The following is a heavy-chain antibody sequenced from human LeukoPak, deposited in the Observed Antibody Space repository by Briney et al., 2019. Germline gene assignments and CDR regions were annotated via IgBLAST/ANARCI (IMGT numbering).Heavy chain of an antibody. V-gene: IGHV3-23*01. CDR1: EFTFSIYA. Sequence: GGSLRLSCAASEFTFSIYAMSWVRQAPGRGLEWVASITSTGESTWYAGSAKGRFTISRDNSKYTVYLQMNSLRAEDTAIYYCAKDRPNYFGTNGHYYRRDGDFWGQGTLVTVSS. D-gene: IGHD3-22*01. CDR2: ITSTGEST. CDR3: AKDRPNYFGTNGHYYRRDGDF. J-gene: IGHJ4*02.